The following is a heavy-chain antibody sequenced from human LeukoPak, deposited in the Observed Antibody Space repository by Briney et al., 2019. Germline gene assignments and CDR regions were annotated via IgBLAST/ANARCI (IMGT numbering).Heavy chain of an antibody. CDR2: IYYSGST. CDR1: GGSISSSSYY. D-gene: IGHD3-10*01. V-gene: IGHV4-39*01. Sequence: SETLSLTCTVAGGSISSSSYYWGWIRQPPGKGLEWIGSIYYSGSTNYNPSLKSRVTISIDTSKNQFSLRLSSVTAADTAVYYCARQVRRLGNWFDPWGQGTLVTVSS. J-gene: IGHJ5*02. CDR3: ARQVRRLGNWFDP.